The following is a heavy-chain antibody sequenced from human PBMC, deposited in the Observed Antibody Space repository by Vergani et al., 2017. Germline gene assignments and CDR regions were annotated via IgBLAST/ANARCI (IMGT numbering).Heavy chain of an antibody. Sequence: QVQLVQSGAEVKKPGSSVKVSCKASGGTFSSYAISWVRQAPGQGLEWMGGIIPIFGTANYAQKFQGRVTITADESTSTAYMELSSLSSEDTAVYYCARGGCSGGSCYLWFDYWGQGTLVTVSS. CDR1: GGTFSSYA. D-gene: IGHD2-15*01. CDR2: IIPIFGTA. J-gene: IGHJ4*02. CDR3: ARGGCSGGSCYLWFDY. V-gene: IGHV1-69*01.